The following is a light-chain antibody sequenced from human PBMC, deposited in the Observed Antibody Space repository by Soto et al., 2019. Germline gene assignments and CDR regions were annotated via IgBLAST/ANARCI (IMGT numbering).Light chain of an antibody. CDR1: SSNIGSNY. V-gene: IGLV1-47*01. Sequence: QSVLTQPPSASGTPGQRVTISCSGSSSNIGSNYVYWYQQLPGTAPKLLIYRNNQRPSGVPDRFSGSKSGTSASLAIRGLPSEDEADYYCAAWDDSLSGSYVFGPGTKLTVL. J-gene: IGLJ1*01. CDR3: AAWDDSLSGSYV. CDR2: RNN.